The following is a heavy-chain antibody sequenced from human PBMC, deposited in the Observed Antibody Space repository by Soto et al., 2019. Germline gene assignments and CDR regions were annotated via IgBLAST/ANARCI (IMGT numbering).Heavy chain of an antibody. CDR3: AKDGGRNEYSIFRSGCYHYYCIVV. CDR2: IPYDGSNK. Sequence: HPGGTLRLSCEASGFTFSSYDMHWVRQAPGKGLEWVAVIPYDGSNKYYAASVRGRLTTSRDNSKNTLYLQMNSLRPDDTAVYYCAKDGGRNEYSIFRSGCYHYYCIVVWHKGTTRSVFS. J-gene: IGHJ6*04. D-gene: IGHD3-3*01. CDR1: GFTFSSYD. V-gene: IGHV3-30*18.